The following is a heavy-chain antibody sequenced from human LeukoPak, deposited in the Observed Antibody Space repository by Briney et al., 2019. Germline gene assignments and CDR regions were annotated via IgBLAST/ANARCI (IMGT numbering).Heavy chain of an antibody. CDR2: IGGSGGWI. J-gene: IGHJ4*02. V-gene: IGHV3-23*01. CDR3: AKDPTGYSSK. CDR1: GFSFSNYA. D-gene: IGHD6-19*01. Sequence: GGSLRLSCAASGFSFSNYAVSWVRQAPGKGLEWVSVIGGSGGWIHYTDPVKGRFTISRDNSNSILYLQMNSLRAEDAAVYFCAKDPTGYSSKWGQGTLVTVSS.